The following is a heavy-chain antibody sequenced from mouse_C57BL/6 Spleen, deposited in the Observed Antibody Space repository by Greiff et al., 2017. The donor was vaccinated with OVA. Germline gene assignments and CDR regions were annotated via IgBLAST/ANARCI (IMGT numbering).Heavy chain of an antibody. CDR3: ARNYGSFFDY. V-gene: IGHV1-69*01. D-gene: IGHD1-1*01. CDR1: GYTFTSYW. Sequence: QVQLQQSGAELVMPGASVKLSCKASGYTFTSYWMHGVKQRPGQGLEWIGEIDPSDSYTNYNQKFKGKSTLTVDKSSSTAYMQLSSLTSEDSAVYYCARNYGSFFDYWGQGTTLTVSS. J-gene: IGHJ2*01. CDR2: IDPSDSYT.